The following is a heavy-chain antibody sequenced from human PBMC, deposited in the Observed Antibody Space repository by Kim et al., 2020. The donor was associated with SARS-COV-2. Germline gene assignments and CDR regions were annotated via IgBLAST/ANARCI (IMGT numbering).Heavy chain of an antibody. D-gene: IGHD1-1*01. CDR3: ARGADGAWNFAY. CDR2: IHINGNT. CDR1: GLTVSNMY. Sequence: GGSLRLSCAVSGLTVSNMYMTWVHQAPGKGLEWVSLIHINGNTAYADSVRGRFIISRDNSKNTLFLQMNNLGADDSAVYFCARGADGAWNFAYWGQGTLV. J-gene: IGHJ4*02. V-gene: IGHV3-53*01.